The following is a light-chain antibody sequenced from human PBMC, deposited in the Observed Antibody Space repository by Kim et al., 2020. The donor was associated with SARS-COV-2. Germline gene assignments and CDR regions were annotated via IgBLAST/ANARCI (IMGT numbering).Light chain of an antibody. V-gene: IGLV2-14*03. Sequence: GQSITISCAGTSSDVGGYNYVSWYQQHPGKAPQLMIYDVTKRPSGVSNRFSGSKSGNTASLTISGLQAEDEADYYCASYRISTTYVFGSGTKVTVL. CDR3: ASYRISTTYV. CDR2: DVT. J-gene: IGLJ1*01. CDR1: SSDVGGYNY.